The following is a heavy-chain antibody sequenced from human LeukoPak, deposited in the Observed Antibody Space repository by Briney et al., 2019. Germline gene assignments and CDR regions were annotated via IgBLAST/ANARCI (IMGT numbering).Heavy chain of an antibody. CDR2: IWYDGSNK. D-gene: IGHD3-22*01. V-gene: IGHV3-33*01. CDR1: GFTFSSYG. CDR3: ARGNVYCYDSSGPTLGDAFDI. J-gene: IGHJ3*02. Sequence: SGGSLRLSCAASGFTFSSYGMHWVRQAPGKGLEWVAVIWYDGSNKYYADSVKGRFTISRDNSKNTLYLQMNILRAEKTAVYYSARGNVYCYDSSGPTLGDAFDIWGQGTMVTVSS.